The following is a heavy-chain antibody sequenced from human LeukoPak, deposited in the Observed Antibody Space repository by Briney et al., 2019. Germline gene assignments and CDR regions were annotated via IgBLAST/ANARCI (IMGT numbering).Heavy chain of an antibody. CDR2: ISYDGSNK. D-gene: IGHD3-10*01. Sequence: GGSLRLSCAASGFTFSRYGMHWVRQAPGKGLEWVAVISYDGSNKYYADSVKSRITLSRDNSKNTVFLQMNSLRTEDTAVYYCAKDTGAGYGSGSYHFDHWGQGTLVTVSS. CDR3: AKDTGAGYGSGSYHFDH. CDR1: GFTFSRYG. J-gene: IGHJ4*02. V-gene: IGHV3-30*18.